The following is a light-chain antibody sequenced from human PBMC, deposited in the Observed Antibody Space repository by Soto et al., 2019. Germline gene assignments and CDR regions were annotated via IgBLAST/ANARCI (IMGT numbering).Light chain of an antibody. Sequence: DIVMTQSPDSLAVSLGERATIKCKSSQSLLYSSKNYLAWYQQKPGQPPRLLLYWASAGEPGVPDRFSGSGSVTDFTLTISSRQAEDVAVYYCQQYFSTPLTFGGGTKVEIK. V-gene: IGKV4-1*01. CDR1: QSLLYSSKNY. CDR2: WAS. CDR3: QQYFSTPLT. J-gene: IGKJ4*01.